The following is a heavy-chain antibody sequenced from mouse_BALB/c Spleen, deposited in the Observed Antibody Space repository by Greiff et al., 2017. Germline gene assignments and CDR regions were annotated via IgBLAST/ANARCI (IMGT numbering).Heavy chain of an antibody. Sequence: EVKLVESGPGLVKPSQSLSLTCTVTGYSITSDYAWNWIRQFPGNKLEWMGYISYSGSTSYNPSLKSRISITRDTSKNQFFLQLNSVTTEDTATYYCARGDYDYAMDYWGQGTSVTVSS. V-gene: IGHV3-2*02. CDR3: ARGDYDYAMDY. CDR1: GYSITSDYA. D-gene: IGHD2-4*01. CDR2: ISYSGST. J-gene: IGHJ4*01.